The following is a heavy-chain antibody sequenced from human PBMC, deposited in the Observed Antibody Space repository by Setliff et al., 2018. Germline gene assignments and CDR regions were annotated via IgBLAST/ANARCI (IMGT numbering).Heavy chain of an antibody. J-gene: IGHJ4*02. CDR3: ARSWRAGALNHFDY. CDR2: INPGGGST. Sequence: ASVKVSCKASGYTFTNHYMHWVRQAPGQGLEWMGMINPGGGSTTYAQKFQGRVTMTRDTSTSTAYMELRSLRTEDTAVYYCARSWRAGALNHFDYWGQGSRVTVSS. V-gene: IGHV1-46*01. CDR1: GYTFTNHY. D-gene: IGHD3-3*01.